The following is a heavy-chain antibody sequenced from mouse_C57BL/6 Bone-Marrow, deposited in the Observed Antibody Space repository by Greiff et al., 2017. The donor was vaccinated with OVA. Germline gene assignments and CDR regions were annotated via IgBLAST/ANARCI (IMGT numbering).Heavy chain of an antibody. D-gene: IGHD1-1*01. CDR3: ARSYDYDSSYHLDY. CDR2: ISYSGST. CDR1: GYSITSDY. V-gene: IGHV3-8*01. J-gene: IGHJ2*01. Sequence: DVKLQESGPGLAKPSPTLSLTCSVTGYSITSDYWNWIRKFPGNTLEYMGYISYSGSTYYNPSRKSRISITQDTTKDQYYLKLNTVTTEDTATVYCARSYDYDSSYHLDYWGQGTTLTVSS.